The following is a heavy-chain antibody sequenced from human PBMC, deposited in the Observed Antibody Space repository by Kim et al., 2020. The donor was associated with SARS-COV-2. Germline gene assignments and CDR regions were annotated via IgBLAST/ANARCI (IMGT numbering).Heavy chain of an antibody. D-gene: IGHD7-27*01. J-gene: IGHJ3*02. V-gene: IGHV4-31*02. Sequence: TSSNPSLTSRVTPSVDPSKNQFSLKLSSVTAADTAVYYCARAPLGAFDIWGQGTMVTVSS. CDR2: T. CDR3: ARAPLGAFDI.